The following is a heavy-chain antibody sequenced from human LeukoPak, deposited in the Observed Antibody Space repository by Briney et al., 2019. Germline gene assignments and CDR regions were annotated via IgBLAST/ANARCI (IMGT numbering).Heavy chain of an antibody. CDR2: ISSDGGTT. CDR1: GFTFSSYA. V-gene: IGHV3-64*01. CDR3: ARGLTTVTTSDY. Sequence: GGSLRLSCAASGFTFSSYAMHWVRQAPGKGLESVSAISSDGGTTYYANSVKGRFTISRDNAKNSLYLQMNSLRAEDTAVYYCARGLTTVTTSDYWGQGTLVTVSS. D-gene: IGHD4-17*01. J-gene: IGHJ4*02.